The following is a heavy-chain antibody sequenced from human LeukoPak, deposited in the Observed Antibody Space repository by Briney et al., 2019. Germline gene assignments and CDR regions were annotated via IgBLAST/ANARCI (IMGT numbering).Heavy chain of an antibody. CDR2: IYSGGNT. Sequence: GGSLRLSCTASGFTVSGSYMSWVRQTPGKGLEWVSIIYSGGNTYYAASVKGRFTISRDDSKNTLLLQMDSLRAEDTAIYYCARDGGFSSYSYWGQGTLVTVSS. D-gene: IGHD2-15*01. V-gene: IGHV3-53*01. CDR3: ARDGGFSSYSY. CDR1: GFTVSGSY. J-gene: IGHJ4*02.